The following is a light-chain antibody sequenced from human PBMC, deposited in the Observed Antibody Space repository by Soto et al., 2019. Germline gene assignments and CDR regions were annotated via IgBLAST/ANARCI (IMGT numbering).Light chain of an antibody. CDR1: GNAVSYKL. J-gene: IGLJ3*02. CDR3: SSYTTTGALGV. CDR2: DVT. V-gene: IGLV2-14*02. Sequence: QSVLTQPASVSGSPGQSITISCSGNAVSYKLVSWYQQQPGKAPKLILYDVTRRPSGVSNRFSGFKSGNTASLTISGLQPEDEADYFCSSYTTTGALGVFGGGTKVTVL.